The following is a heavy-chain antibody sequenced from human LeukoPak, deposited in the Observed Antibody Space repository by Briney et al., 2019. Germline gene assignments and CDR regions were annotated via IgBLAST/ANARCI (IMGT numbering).Heavy chain of an antibody. D-gene: IGHD3-22*01. Sequence: GGSLRLSCAASGFTFSGSDIHWVRQASGKGLEWVARIRTKSNNYATAYVASVKGRFSISRDNAKNSLYLQMNSLRAEDTAAYYCAREVRDSSGKHAFDIWGQGTMVTVSS. J-gene: IGHJ3*02. CDR1: GFTFSGSD. CDR3: AREVRDSSGKHAFDI. CDR2: IRTKSNNYAT. V-gene: IGHV3-73*01.